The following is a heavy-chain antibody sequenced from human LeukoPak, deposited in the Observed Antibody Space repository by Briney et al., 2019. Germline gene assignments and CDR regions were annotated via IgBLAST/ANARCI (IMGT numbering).Heavy chain of an antibody. J-gene: IGHJ5*02. CDR2: ISVYNGST. CDR1: GYTFTSYG. CDR3: ARDLPDIVVVPAASYPMRGFDP. D-gene: IGHD2-2*01. Sequence: ASVKVSCKASGYTFTSYGISWVRQAPGQGLEWMGWISVYNGSTNYAQKLQGRVTMTTDTSTSTAYMELRSLRSDDTAVYYCARDLPDIVVVPAASYPMRGFDPWGQGTLVTVSS. V-gene: IGHV1-18*01.